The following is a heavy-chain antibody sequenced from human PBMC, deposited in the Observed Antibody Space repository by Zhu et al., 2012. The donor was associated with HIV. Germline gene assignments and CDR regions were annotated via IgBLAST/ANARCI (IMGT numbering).Heavy chain of an antibody. D-gene: IGHD1-26*01. J-gene: IGHJ2*01. CDR1: GFTFSSYE. CDR2: ISSSGSTI. Sequence: EVQLVESGGGLVQPGGSLRLSCAASGFTFSSYEMNWVRQAPGKGLEWASYISSSGSTIYYADSVKGRFTISRDNAKNSLYLQMNSLRAEDTAVYYCARGEWELLKNFDLWGLAPWSLSPQ. CDR3: ARGEWELLKNFDL. V-gene: IGHV3-48*03.